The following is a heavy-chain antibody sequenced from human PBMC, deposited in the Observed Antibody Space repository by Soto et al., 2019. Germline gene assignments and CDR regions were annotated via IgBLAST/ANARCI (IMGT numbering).Heavy chain of an antibody. D-gene: IGHD3-3*01. CDR2: IDGSGGST. J-gene: IGHJ6*02. CDR3: AKDGTHYDFWSALDGMDV. CDR1: GFTFSSYA. V-gene: IGHV3-23*01. Sequence: PGGSLRLSCAASGFTFSSYAMSWVRQAPGKGLEWVSAIDGSGGSTNYADSVRGRFTISRDNSKKTLYLQMNSLRAEDTAVYYCAKDGTHYDFWSALDGMDVWGQGTTVTVSS.